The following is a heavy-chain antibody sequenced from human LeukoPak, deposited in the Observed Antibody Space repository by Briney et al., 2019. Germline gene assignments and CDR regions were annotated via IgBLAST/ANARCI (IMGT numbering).Heavy chain of an antibody. CDR2: INSVGGTT. D-gene: IGHD6-13*01. CDR3: VRAGRVATED. V-gene: IGHV3-48*03. J-gene: IGHJ4*02. CDR1: GFTFNSFG. Sequence: PGGSLRLSCAASGFTFNSFGMNWFRQAPGKGLEWISYINSVGGTTFYADSVKGRFTITRDNANNTLYLQMNSLRAEDAAIYYCVRAGRVATEDWGQGTLVTVSS.